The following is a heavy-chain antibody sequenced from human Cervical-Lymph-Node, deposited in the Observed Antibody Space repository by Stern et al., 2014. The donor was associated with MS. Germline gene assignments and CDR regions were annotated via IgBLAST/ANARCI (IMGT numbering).Heavy chain of an antibody. Sequence: QMQLVQSGAEVKKPGASVKVSCKASGYTFTSFGISWVRQAPGQGLEWMGWINSKKGNTDYAQRFQGRVTMTTDTPTSTAYLELRSLRSDDTAVYYCAREGTLEWLGTFYYYGMDVWGQGTTVTVSS. CDR2: INSKKGNT. V-gene: IGHV1-18*01. J-gene: IGHJ6*02. D-gene: IGHD3-3*01. CDR3: AREGTLEWLGTFYYYGMDV. CDR1: GYTFTSFG.